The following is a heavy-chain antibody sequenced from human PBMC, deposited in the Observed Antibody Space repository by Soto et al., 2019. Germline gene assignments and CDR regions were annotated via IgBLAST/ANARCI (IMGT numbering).Heavy chain of an antibody. CDR3: ATDLASGSYNGRHWWFDP. J-gene: IGHJ5*02. D-gene: IGHD1-26*01. CDR1: GYTLTELS. Sequence: GASVKVSCKVSGYTLTELSMHWVRQAPGKGLEWMGGFDPEDGETIYAQKFQGRVTMTEDTSTDTAYMELSSLRSEDTAVYYCATDLASGSYNGRHWWFDPWGQGTLVTVSS. V-gene: IGHV1-24*01. CDR2: FDPEDGET.